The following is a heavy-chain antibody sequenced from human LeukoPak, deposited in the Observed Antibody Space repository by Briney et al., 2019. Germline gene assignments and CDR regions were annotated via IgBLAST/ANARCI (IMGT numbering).Heavy chain of an antibody. D-gene: IGHD5-18*01. Sequence: PGGSLRLSCAASGFTVSSNYMSWVRQAPGKGLEWVSVIYSGGSTYYADSVKGRFTISRDNSKNTLYLQMNSLRAEDTAVYYCARDLDLYSYGSFAEYWGQGTLVTVSS. CDR2: IYSGGST. CDR3: ARDLDLYSYGSFAEY. CDR1: GFTVSSNY. V-gene: IGHV3-66*01. J-gene: IGHJ4*02.